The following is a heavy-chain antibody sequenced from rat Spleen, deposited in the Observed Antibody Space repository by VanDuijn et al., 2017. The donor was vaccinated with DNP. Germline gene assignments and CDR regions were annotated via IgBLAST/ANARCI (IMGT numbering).Heavy chain of an antibody. D-gene: IGHD1-4*01. J-gene: IGHJ2*01. Sequence: EVQLQESGPGLVKPSQSLFLTCSVTGYSITNNYWGWIRKFPGNEMEWMGYISYSGSTSYNPSLKSRISITRDTSKNQFFLQLNSVTTEDTATYYCARWTTGFDYWGQGVMVTVSS. V-gene: IGHV3-1*01. CDR3: ARWTTGFDY. CDR2: ISYSGST. CDR1: GYSITNNY.